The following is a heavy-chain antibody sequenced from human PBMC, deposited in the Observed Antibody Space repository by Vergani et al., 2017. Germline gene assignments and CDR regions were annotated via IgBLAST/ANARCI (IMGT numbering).Heavy chain of an antibody. Sequence: QVQLVESGGDLVKPGGSLRLSCAASGFTFSDYYMSWIRQAPGKGLEWVSYISSSGTTIYYADSLKGRFTISRDNAKNSLYLQMNSLRAEDTAVYYCARTPVLLWFGELTHYFDDWGQGTLVTVSS. CDR3: ARTPVLLWFGELTHYFDD. CDR1: GFTFSDYY. V-gene: IGHV3-11*01. D-gene: IGHD3-10*01. CDR2: ISSSGTTI. J-gene: IGHJ4*02.